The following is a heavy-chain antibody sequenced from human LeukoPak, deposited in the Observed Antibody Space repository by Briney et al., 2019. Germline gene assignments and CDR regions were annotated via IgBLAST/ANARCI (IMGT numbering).Heavy chain of an antibody. CDR1: GYTFTSYD. Sequence: SVKVSCKASGYTFTSYDINWVRQAPGQGLEWMGGIIPIFGTANYAQKFQGRVTITADKSTSTAYMELSSLRSEDTAVYYCARVVGYSGYAYRWGQGTLVTVSS. CDR3: ARVVGYSGYAYR. V-gene: IGHV1-69*06. J-gene: IGHJ4*02. D-gene: IGHD5-12*01. CDR2: IIPIFGTA.